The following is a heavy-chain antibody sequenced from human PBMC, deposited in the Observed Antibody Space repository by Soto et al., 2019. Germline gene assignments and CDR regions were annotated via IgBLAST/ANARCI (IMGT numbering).Heavy chain of an antibody. CDR3: ARGVSAGVDY. V-gene: IGHV1-8*01. D-gene: IGHD1-26*01. J-gene: IGHJ4*02. CDR1: GYSFTSLD. CDR2: MQPSTGRT. Sequence: QVQLVQSGAEVREPGASVKVSCKASGYSFTSLDINWVRQTAGQGLEWMGWMQPSTGRTGYAQKFQGRVTMTRDTSIKTAYMELTTLTSDDTAFYCCARGVSAGVDYWGQGTLVTVSS.